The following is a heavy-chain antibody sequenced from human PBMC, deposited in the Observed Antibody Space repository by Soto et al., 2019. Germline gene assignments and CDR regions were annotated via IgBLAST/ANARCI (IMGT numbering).Heavy chain of an antibody. CDR1: GFTFSNYA. CDR3: ARGGHGVVLTVHPPHLDY. Sequence: QVQLVESGGGVVQPGRSLRLSCEGSGFTFSNYALHWVRQAPGKGLEWVTLISYDGSKAFHAESVKGRFTISRDNSRNTLYLQMDSLRPEDTAVYYCARGGHGVVLTVHPPHLDYWGQGTLVTVSS. CDR2: ISYDGSKA. V-gene: IGHV3-30-3*01. J-gene: IGHJ4*02. D-gene: IGHD2-21*02.